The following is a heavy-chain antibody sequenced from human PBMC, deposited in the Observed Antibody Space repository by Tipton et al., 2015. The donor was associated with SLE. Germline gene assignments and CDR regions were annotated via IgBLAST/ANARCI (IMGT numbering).Heavy chain of an antibody. CDR3: AKDRGEGPFDY. Sequence: QVQLVQSGGGVVQPGRSLRLSCAASGFTFSVSGMHWVRQAPGKGLEWVALISYDGSNKYYVDSVKGRFTSSRDNSKNTLYLQMNSLRAEDTAVYYCAKDRGEGPFDYWGQGTLVTVSS. CDR1: GFTFSVSG. V-gene: IGHV3-30*18. CDR2: ISYDGSNK. J-gene: IGHJ4*02.